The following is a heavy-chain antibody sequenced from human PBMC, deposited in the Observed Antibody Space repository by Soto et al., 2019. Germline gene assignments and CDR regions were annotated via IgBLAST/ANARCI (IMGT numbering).Heavy chain of an antibody. CDR1: GGSISSGGYY. V-gene: IGHV4-31*03. D-gene: IGHD2-21*02. CDR3: AGGAEGDIVVVTAPTYWYFDL. J-gene: IGHJ2*01. CDR2: SYYSGHT. Sequence: QVQLQESGPGLVKPSQTLSLTCTVSGGSISSGGYYWSWIRQHPGKGLEWIGYSYYSGHTYYNRSLKRRVTISVDTRKNQFSLKLSSVTAADTAVYYCAGGAEGDIVVVTAPTYWYFDLWGRGTLVTVSS.